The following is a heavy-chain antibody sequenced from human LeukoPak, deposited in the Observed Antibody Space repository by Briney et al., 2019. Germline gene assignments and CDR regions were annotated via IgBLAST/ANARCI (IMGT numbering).Heavy chain of an antibody. CDR2: INHSGST. CDR1: GGSFSGYY. CDR3: ARAIVGATGMGYYYGMDV. D-gene: IGHD1-26*01. Sequence: SETLSLTCAVYGGSFSGYYWSWIRQPPGKGLEWTGEINHSGSTNYNPSLKSRVTISVDTSKNQFSLKLSSVTAADTAVYYCARAIVGATGMGYYYGMDVWGQGTTVTVSS. V-gene: IGHV4-34*01. J-gene: IGHJ6*02.